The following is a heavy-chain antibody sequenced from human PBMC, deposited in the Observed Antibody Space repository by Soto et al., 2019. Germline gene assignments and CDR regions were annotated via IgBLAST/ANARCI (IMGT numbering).Heavy chain of an antibody. Sequence: SETLSLTCTVSGHSLSSGGCYWSWIRQHPGKGLEWVGYIYFTGTTLYNPSLKSRLAISVDTSKNQFSLKLTSVTAADTAVYYCARDWGSSGWPNWGQGVLVTVYS. D-gene: IGHD6-19*01. J-gene: IGHJ4*02. V-gene: IGHV4-31*03. CDR2: IYFTGTT. CDR1: GHSLSSGGCY. CDR3: ARDWGSSGWPN.